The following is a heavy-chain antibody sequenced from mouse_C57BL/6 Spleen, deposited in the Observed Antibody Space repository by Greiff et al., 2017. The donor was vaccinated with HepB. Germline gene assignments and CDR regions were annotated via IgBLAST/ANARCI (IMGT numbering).Heavy chain of an antibody. V-gene: IGHV1-82*01. D-gene: IGHD1-1*01. Sequence: QVQLQQSGPELVKPGASVKISCKASGYAFSSSWMNWVKQRPGKGLEWIGRIYPGDGDTNYNGKFKGKATLTADKSSSTAYMQLSSLTSEDSAVYFCARGAYYYGIPFAYWGQGTLVTVSA. CDR2: IYPGDGDT. J-gene: IGHJ3*01. CDR3: ARGAYYYGIPFAY. CDR1: GYAFSSSW.